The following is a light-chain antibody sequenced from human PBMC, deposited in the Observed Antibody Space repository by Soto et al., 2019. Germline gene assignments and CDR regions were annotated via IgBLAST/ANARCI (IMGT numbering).Light chain of an antibody. J-gene: IGKJ1*01. CDR1: QSVSSN. V-gene: IGKV3D-15*01. CDR3: QQYNNWPRT. Sequence: EIVMTHSPATLSVSPGERATLSCRASQSVSSNLAWYQQKPGQAPRLLIHGASTRATGIPARFSGSGSGTEWTLTISSLQSEDFAVYYCQQYNNWPRTFGQGTKVDIK. CDR2: GAS.